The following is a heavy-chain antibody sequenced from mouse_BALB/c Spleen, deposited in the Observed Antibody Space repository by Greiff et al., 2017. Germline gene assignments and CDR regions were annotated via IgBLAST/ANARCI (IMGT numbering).Heavy chain of an antibody. J-gene: IGHJ4*01. Sequence: VKVEESGPELVKPGASVRISCKASGYTFTSYYIHWVKQRPGQGLEWIGWIYPGNVNTKYNEKFKGKATLTADKSSSTAYMQLSSLTSEDSAVYFCASYYGYLAMDYWGQGTSVTVSS. CDR2: IYPGNVNT. D-gene: IGHD1-2*01. V-gene: IGHV1S56*01. CDR3: ASYYGYLAMDY. CDR1: GYTFTSYY.